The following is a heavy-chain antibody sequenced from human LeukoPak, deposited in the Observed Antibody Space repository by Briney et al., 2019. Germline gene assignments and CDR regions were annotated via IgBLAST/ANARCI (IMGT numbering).Heavy chain of an antibody. Sequence: GGSLRLSCAASGFTVSTNYMSWARQAPGKGLEWVSVVYSDGKTCYADAVKGRFTISKDSSRNALYLQMNSLRAEDTAVYYCEGWERPFDYWGQGTLVTVSS. CDR3: EGWERPFDY. V-gene: IGHV3-53*01. CDR2: VYSDGKT. D-gene: IGHD1-26*01. CDR1: GFTVSTNY. J-gene: IGHJ4*02.